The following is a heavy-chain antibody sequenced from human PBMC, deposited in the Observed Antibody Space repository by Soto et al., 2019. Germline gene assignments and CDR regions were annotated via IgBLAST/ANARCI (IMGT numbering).Heavy chain of an antibody. CDR1: GVSISSSSYY. Sequence: SETLSLTCTVSGVSISSSSYYWGWIRHPPGKGLEWIGSIYYSGSTYYNPSLKSRVTISVDTSKNQFSLKLSSVTAADTAVYYCASPKIAFYNWFDPWGQGTLVTVS. V-gene: IGHV4-39*01. CDR3: ASPKIAFYNWFDP. J-gene: IGHJ5*02. CDR2: IYYSGST. D-gene: IGHD3-3*02.